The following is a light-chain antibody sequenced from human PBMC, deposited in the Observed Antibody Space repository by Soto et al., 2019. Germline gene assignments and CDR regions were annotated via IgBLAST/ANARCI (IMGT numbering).Light chain of an antibody. CDR2: LGS. CDR1: QSLLHSNGYNY. Sequence: DIVMTQSPLSLPVTPGEPASISCRSSQSLLHSNGYNYLDWYLQKPGQSPQLLIYLGSNRASGVPDRFSGSGSGTDFTLKISRVEDEDVGVYYCMQALQTPSYTFGQGTKLEIK. V-gene: IGKV2-28*01. J-gene: IGKJ2*01. CDR3: MQALQTPSYT.